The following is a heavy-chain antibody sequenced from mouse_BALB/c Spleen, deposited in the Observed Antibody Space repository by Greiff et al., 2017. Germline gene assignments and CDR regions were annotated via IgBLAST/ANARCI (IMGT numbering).Heavy chain of an antibody. CDR2: IDPENGNT. D-gene: IGHD2-1*01. J-gene: IGHJ3*01. CDR3: AREGNGRGFAY. CDR1: GFNIKDYY. V-gene: IGHV14-1*02. Sequence: EVKLVESGAELVRPGALVKLSCKASGFNIKDYYMHWVKQRPEQGLEWIGWIDPENGNTIYDPKFQGKASITADTSSNTAYLQLSSLTSEDTAVYYCAREGNGRGFAYWGQGTLVTVSA.